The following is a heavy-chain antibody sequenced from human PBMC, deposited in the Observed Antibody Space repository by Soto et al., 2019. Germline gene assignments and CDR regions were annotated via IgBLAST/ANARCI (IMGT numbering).Heavy chain of an antibody. V-gene: IGHV3-30-3*01. D-gene: IGHD3-22*01. CDR2: ISYDGSNK. CDR3: AKVGYYYDSSGYVDY. Sequence: GGSMRLSCAASGFTFSSYAMQWVRQAQGKGLEWVAVISYDGSNKYYADSVKGRFTISRDNSKNTLYLQMNSLRAEDTAVYYCAKVGYYYDSSGYVDYWGQGTLVTVSS. CDR1: GFTFSSYA. J-gene: IGHJ4*02.